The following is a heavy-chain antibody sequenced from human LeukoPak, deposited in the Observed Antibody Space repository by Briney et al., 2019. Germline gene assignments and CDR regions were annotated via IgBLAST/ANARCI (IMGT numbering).Heavy chain of an antibody. D-gene: IGHD3-16*02. V-gene: IGHV1-69*06. CDR2: IIPIFGTA. Sequence: SVKVSCKASGGTLSSYAISWVRQAPGKGLEWMGGIIPIFGTANYAQKFQGRVTITEDKSTGTAYMELSSLRSEDTAVYYCARDPTEYVWGSYRERQYHDAFDIWGQGTMVTVSS. J-gene: IGHJ3*02. CDR3: ARDPTEYVWGSYRERQYHDAFDI. CDR1: GGTLSSYA.